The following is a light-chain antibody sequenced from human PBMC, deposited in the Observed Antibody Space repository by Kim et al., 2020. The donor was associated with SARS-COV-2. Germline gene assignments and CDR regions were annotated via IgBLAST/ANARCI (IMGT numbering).Light chain of an antibody. CDR2: SNN. Sequence: QRATSSCSGGSSNIWISYVYWYQQRPGAAPQLVILSNNQRPPGVPYRFSGSKSGTSASLAISGLQSEDEADYYCAAWDDSLSGAVFGGGTQLTVL. CDR1: SSNIWISY. J-gene: IGLJ3*02. V-gene: IGLV1-47*02. CDR3: AAWDDSLSGAV.